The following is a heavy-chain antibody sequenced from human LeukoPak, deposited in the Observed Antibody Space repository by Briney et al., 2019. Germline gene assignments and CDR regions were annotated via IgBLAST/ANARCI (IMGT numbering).Heavy chain of an antibody. V-gene: IGHV3-21*01. J-gene: IGHJ4*02. CDR3: ARDGHYYDSSGYRAFFDY. D-gene: IGHD3-22*01. Sequence: PGGSLRLSCAAPGFTFSSYSMNWVRQAPGKGLEWVSSISSSSSYIYYADSVKGRFTISRDNAKNSLYLQMNSLRAEDTAVYYCARDGHYYDSSGYRAFFDYWGQGTLVTVSS. CDR1: GFTFSSYS. CDR2: ISSSSSYI.